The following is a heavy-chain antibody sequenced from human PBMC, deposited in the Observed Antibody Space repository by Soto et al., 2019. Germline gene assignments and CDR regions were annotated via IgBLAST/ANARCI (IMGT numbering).Heavy chain of an antibody. J-gene: IGHJ5*02. CDR2: IYYSGST. CDR1: GGSVSIGDYY. Sequence: SETLSLTCTVSGGSVSIGDYYWSWIRQHPGKGLEWIGYIYYSGSTYYNPSLKSRVTISKDTSKNQFSLKLSSVTAADTAVYYCARGTTLNWFDPWGQGTLITVSS. V-gene: IGHV4-31*03. CDR3: ARGTTLNWFDP.